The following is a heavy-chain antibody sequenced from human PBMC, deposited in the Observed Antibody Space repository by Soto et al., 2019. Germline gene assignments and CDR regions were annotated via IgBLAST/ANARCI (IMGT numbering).Heavy chain of an antibody. J-gene: IGHJ4*02. CDR1: GFTFSDYY. V-gene: IGHV3-11*05. CDR2: ISSSSSYT. D-gene: IGHD3-10*01. Sequence: GGSLRLSCAASGFTFSDYYMSWIRQAPGKGLEWVSYISSSSSYTNYAESVKGRFTISRDNAKNSLYLQMNSLRAEDTAVYYCARVVHYYGSGSYYGPYFDYWGQGTLVTVSS. CDR3: ARVVHYYGSGSYYGPYFDY.